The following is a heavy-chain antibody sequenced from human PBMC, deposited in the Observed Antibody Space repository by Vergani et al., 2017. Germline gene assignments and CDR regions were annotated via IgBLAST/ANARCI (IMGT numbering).Heavy chain of an antibody. Sequence: QVQLQESGPGLVKPSETLSLTCTVSGGSISSYYWSWIRQPPGKGLEWIWYIYYSGSTNYNPSLKSRVTISVDTSKNQFSLKLSSVTAADTAVYYCARWRGATIPPWAFDIWGQGTMVTVSS. V-gene: IGHV4-59*01. CDR3: ARWRGATIPPWAFDI. CDR2: IYYSGST. J-gene: IGHJ3*02. D-gene: IGHD1-26*01. CDR1: GGSISSYY.